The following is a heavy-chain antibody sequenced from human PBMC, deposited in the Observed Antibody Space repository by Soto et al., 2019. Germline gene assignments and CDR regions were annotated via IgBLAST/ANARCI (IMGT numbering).Heavy chain of an antibody. Sequence: GESLQRSCKGSGYSFTSYWIGWVRQMPGKGLEWMGIIYPGDSDTRYSPSFQGQVTISADKSISTAYLQWSSLKASDTAMYYCARNSCYGSSVPLYPFEHSGQAARVT. D-gene: IGHD3-22*01. J-gene: IGHJ4*02. CDR3: ARNSCYGSSVPLYPFEH. CDR1: GYSFTSYW. CDR2: IYPGDSDT. V-gene: IGHV5-51*01.